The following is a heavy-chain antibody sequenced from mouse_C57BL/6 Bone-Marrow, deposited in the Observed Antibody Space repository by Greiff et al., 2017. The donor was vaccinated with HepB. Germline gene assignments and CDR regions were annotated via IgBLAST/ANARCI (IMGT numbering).Heavy chain of an antibody. CDR1: GFTFSSYG. D-gene: IGHD2-3*01. CDR2: ISSGGSYT. J-gene: IGHJ2*01. CDR3: ARREFYNGYFY. V-gene: IGHV5-6*01. Sequence: VQLQESGGDLVKPGGSLKLSCAASGFTFSSYGMSWVRQTPDKRLEWVATISSGGSYTYYPDSVKGRFTISRDNAKNTLYLQMSSLKSEDTAMYYCARREFYNGYFYWVQGTTLTVSS.